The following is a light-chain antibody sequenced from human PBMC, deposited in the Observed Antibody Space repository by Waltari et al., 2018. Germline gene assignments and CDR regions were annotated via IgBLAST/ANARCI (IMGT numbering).Light chain of an antibody. CDR1: HDISNY. V-gene: IGKV1-33*01. CDR3: QQFIYLPVT. J-gene: IGKJ5*01. CDR2: DAT. Sequence: DIQMTQSPSSLSASVGVRVTITCQASHDISNYLNWYQQKPGKAPKLLLYDATNLETGVPSRFTGSGSGTDFTLTISSLQPEDIATYFCQQFIYLPVTFGQGTRLEIK.